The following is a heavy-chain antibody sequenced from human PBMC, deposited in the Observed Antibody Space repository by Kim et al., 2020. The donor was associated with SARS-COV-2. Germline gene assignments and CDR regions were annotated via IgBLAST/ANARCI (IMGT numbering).Heavy chain of an antibody. J-gene: IGHJ6*02. CDR2: IGTAGDT. CDR1: GFTFSSYD. CDR3: ARGLYSSSWYNYYYYYGMEV. V-gene: IGHV3-13*04. D-gene: IGHD6-13*01. Sequence: GGSLRLSCAASGFTFSSYDMHWVRQATGKGLEWVSAIGTAGDTYYPGSVKGRFTISRENAKNSLYLQMNSLRAGDTAVYYCARGLYSSSWYNYYYYYGMEVWGRGTTVTVA.